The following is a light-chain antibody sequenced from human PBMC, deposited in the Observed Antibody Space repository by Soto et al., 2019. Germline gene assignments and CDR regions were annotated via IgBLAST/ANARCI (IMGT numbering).Light chain of an antibody. Sequence: DIQMSQSPSSLYAFLGDRVAFNCRASQSISSYLNWYQQKPGKAPKVLIYAASNLQSGVPSRFSGSGSGTDFALTISSLQPEDFATYYCQQGYSTPITFGQGTRLEIK. CDR1: QSISSY. CDR3: QQGYSTPIT. J-gene: IGKJ5*01. CDR2: AAS. V-gene: IGKV1-39*01.